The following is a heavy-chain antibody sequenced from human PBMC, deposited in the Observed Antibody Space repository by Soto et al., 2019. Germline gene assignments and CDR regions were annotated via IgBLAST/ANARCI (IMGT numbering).Heavy chain of an antibody. J-gene: IGHJ4*02. CDR2: ISSSSSYI. V-gene: IGHV3-21*01. D-gene: IGHD1-1*01. CDR1: GFTFSSYS. CDR3: ARDKLDRGYFDY. Sequence: GGSLRLSCAASGFTFSSYSMNWVRQAPGKGLEWVSSISSSSSYIYYADSVKGRFTISRDNAKNSLYLQMNSLRAEDTAVYYCARDKLDRGYFDYWGQGTLVTVSS.